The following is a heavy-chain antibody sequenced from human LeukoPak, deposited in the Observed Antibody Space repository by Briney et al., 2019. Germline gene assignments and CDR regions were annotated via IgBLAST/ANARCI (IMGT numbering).Heavy chain of an antibody. CDR2: IYYSGST. V-gene: IGHV4-59*08. Sequence: SETPSLTCTVSGGSPSSYYWSWIRQPPGKGLEWIGYIYYSGSTNYNPSLKSRDTISVDTSKNQFSLKLSSVTAADTAVYYCARHTRKRSGSALGYWGQGTLVTVSS. J-gene: IGHJ4*02. CDR3: ARHTRKRSGSALGY. D-gene: IGHD3-10*01. CDR1: GGSPSSYY.